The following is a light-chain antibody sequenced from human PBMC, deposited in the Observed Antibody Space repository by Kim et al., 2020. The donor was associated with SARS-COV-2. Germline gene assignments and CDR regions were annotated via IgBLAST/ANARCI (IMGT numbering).Light chain of an antibody. CDR3: QRYYSAPWT. J-gene: IGKJ1*01. CDR1: QDINNS. Sequence: GEGVTTSCRARQDINNSLAWYQHKPGKAPNLLIYSASVLPVGVPSRFSGSGSGTDFPLTISNLQPEDVATYYCQRYYSAPWTFGQGTKVDIK. V-gene: IGKV1-27*01. CDR2: SAS.